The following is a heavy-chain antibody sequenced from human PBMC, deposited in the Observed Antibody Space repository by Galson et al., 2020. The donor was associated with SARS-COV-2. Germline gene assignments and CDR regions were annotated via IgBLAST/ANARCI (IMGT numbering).Heavy chain of an antibody. D-gene: IGHD3-10*01. J-gene: IGHJ4*02. V-gene: IGHV3-30*18. CDR3: AKDLTTVDKEGYFDY. CDR2: ISYDGSNK. Sequence: GGSLRLSCAASGFTFSSYGMHWVRQAPGKGLEWVAVISYDGSNKYYADSVKGRFTISRDNSKNTLYLQMNSLRAEDTAVYYCAKDLTTVDKEGYFDYWGQGTLVTVSS. CDR1: GFTFSSYG.